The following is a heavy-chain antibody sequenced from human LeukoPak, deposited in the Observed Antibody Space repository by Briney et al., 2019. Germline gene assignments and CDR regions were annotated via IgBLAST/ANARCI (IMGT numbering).Heavy chain of an antibody. CDR3: ARGRDGYNWIDY. V-gene: IGHV3-33*08. CDR2: IWYDGTNK. D-gene: IGHD5-24*01. Sequence: GGSLRLSCSASGFTFSSCGMHWVRQAPGKGLEWVAVIWYDGTNKYYADSVKGRFTISRDNSKNTLYLQMNSLRAEDTAVYYCARGRDGYNWIDYWGQGTLVTVSS. J-gene: IGHJ4*02. CDR1: GFTFSSCG.